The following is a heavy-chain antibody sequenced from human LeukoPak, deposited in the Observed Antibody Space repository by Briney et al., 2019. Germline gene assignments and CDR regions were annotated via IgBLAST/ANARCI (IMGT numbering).Heavy chain of an antibody. CDR3: ATTHEAYCSSTSCYSYFDY. CDR2: ISGSGGST. J-gene: IGHJ4*02. D-gene: IGHD2-2*02. CDR1: GFTFSSYA. Sequence: GRSLRLSCAASGFTFSSYAMSWVRQAPGKGLEWVSAISGSGGSTYYADSVKGRFTISRDNSKNTLYLQMNSLRAEDTAVYYCATTHEAYCSSTSCYSYFDYWGQGTLVTVSS. V-gene: IGHV3-23*01.